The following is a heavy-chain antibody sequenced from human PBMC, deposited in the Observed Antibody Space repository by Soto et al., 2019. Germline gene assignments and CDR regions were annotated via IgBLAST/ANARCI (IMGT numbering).Heavy chain of an antibody. CDR1: GFIFSRYG. J-gene: IGHJ4*02. CDR3: AREGGGKIVEYSSSTPFDF. CDR2: TWYDGSNK. V-gene: IGHV3-33*01. D-gene: IGHD6-6*01. Sequence: QVQLVESGGGVVQPGRSLRLSCAASGFIFSRYGMHWARQAPGKGLEWVAVTWYDGSNKYYADSVKGRFTISRDNSKNTVYLQMNRLRVEDTAVYYCAREGGGKIVEYSSSTPFDFWGQGTLVTVSS.